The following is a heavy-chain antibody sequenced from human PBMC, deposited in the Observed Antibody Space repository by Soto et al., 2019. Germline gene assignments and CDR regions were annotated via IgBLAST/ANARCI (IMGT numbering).Heavy chain of an antibody. CDR3: AKDKYGAAGPYYYGMDV. Sequence: EVQLVESGGGLVQPGRSLRLSCAASGFTFDDYAMHWVRQAPGKGLEWGSGISWNSGSIGYADSVKGRFTISRDNAKNSLYLQMNSLRAEDTALYYCAKDKYGAAGPYYYGMDVWGQGTTVTVSS. D-gene: IGHD6-13*01. CDR2: ISWNSGSI. CDR1: GFTFDDYA. J-gene: IGHJ6*02. V-gene: IGHV3-9*01.